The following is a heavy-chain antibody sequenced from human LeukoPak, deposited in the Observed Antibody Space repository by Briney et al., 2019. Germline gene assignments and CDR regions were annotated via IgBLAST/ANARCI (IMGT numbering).Heavy chain of an antibody. CDR3: ATAFITTDSSGYYY. Sequence: ASVKVSCKVSGYTLTELSMHWVRQAPGKGLEWMGGFDPEDGETIYAQKFQGRVTMTEDTSTGTAYMELSSLRSEDTAVYYCATAFITTDSSGYYYWGQGTLVTVSS. D-gene: IGHD3-22*01. V-gene: IGHV1-24*01. J-gene: IGHJ4*02. CDR1: GYTLTELS. CDR2: FDPEDGET.